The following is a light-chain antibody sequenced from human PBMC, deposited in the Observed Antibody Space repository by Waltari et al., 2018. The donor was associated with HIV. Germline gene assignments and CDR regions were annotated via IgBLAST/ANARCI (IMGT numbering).Light chain of an antibody. CDR2: SKS. CDR3: LLWYGGGSL. J-gene: IGLJ2*01. Sequence: VFSQLTSVTAVSGGTVPTTWISCPGASPRSYYPNWYQQKPGQAPGAVIYSKSNKPSGTPDRFSGSRSGGTASLTMSGAQAEDEADYYCLLWYGGGSLFGGGTKLTVL. CDR1: PGASPRSYY. V-gene: IGLV7-43*01.